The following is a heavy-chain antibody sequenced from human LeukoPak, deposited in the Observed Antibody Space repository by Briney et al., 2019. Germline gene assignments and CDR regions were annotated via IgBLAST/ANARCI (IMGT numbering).Heavy chain of an antibody. D-gene: IGHD3-10*01. CDR3: ARRGWFGGYANY. V-gene: IGHV4-39*07. Sequence: SETLSLTCTVSGGSISSSSYYWGWIRQPPGKGLEWIGEINHSGSTNYNPSLKSRVTISVDTSKNQFSLKLSSVTAADTAVYYCARRGWFGGYANYWGQGTLVTVSS. J-gene: IGHJ4*02. CDR1: GGSISSSSYY. CDR2: INHSGST.